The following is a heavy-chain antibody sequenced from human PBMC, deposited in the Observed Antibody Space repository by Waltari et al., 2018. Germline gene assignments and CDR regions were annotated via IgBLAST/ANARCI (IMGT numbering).Heavy chain of an antibody. V-gene: IGHV1-2*02. Sequence: QVLLAQSGAEVKMPGASVRVSCSGNTLSGYFLHLVRQAPGQGLEWMGWINFNTGGTLYAQKFQGRVTISVDTSKNQFSLKLSSVTAADTAVYYCAREGIAAAGPWDWFDPWGQGTLVTVSS. CDR2: INFNTGGT. J-gene: IGHJ5*02. D-gene: IGHD6-13*01. CDR1: GNTLSGYF. CDR3: AREGIAAAGPWDWFDP.